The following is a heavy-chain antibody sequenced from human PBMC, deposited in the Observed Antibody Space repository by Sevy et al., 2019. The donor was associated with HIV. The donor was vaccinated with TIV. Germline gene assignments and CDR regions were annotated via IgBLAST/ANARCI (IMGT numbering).Heavy chain of an antibody. Sequence: SETLSLTCTVSGGSISSGDDYWNWLRQAPGKGPEWIGYIYHGLSNFYNPSLQSRATVSVDRSKNQFSLTLTSVTAADTAVYYCARESGRTYLVIDSWGPGTLVTVSS. D-gene: IGHD2-21*01. CDR2: IYHGLSN. J-gene: IGHJ4*02. CDR3: ARESGRTYLVIDS. V-gene: IGHV4-30-4*01. CDR1: GGSISSGDDY.